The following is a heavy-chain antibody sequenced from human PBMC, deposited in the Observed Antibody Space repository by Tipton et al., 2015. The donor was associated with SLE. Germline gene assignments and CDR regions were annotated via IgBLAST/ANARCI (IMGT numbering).Heavy chain of an antibody. CDR2: IYPGNSET. J-gene: IGHJ3*02. D-gene: IGHD3/OR15-3a*01. Sequence: QSGPEVKKPGESLKISCKGFGYSFNTYWIGWVRQMPGKGLEWMGAIYPGNSETRYSPSFQGQVTISVDKSINSAFLQWSSLQASDTAMYYCARHRDFWTGNDAFDMWGQGTPVTVSS. CDR1: GYSFNTYW. V-gene: IGHV5-51*01. CDR3: ARHRDFWTGNDAFDM.